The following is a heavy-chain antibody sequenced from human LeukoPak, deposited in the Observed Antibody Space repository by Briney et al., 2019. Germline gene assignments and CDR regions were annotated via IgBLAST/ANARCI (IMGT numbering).Heavy chain of an antibody. CDR3: ARHDSVCSSTSCYLGAFDI. CDR1: GYSFTSYW. V-gene: IGHV5-51*01. CDR2: IYPGDSDT. D-gene: IGHD2-2*01. Sequence: GESLKISCKGSGYSFTSYWIGWVRQMPGKGLEWMGIIYPGDSDTRYSPSFQGQVTISADKSISTAYLQWSSLKASDTAMYYCARHDSVCSSTSCYLGAFDIWGQGTMVTVSS. J-gene: IGHJ3*02.